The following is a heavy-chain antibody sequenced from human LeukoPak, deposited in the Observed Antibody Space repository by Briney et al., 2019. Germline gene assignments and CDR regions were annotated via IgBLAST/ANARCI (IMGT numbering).Heavy chain of an antibody. CDR3: ALYGGGWSFDY. J-gene: IGHJ4*02. CDR2: ISAYNGHT. V-gene: IGHV1-18*01. D-gene: IGHD6-19*01. CDR1: GYTFTIYG. Sequence: ASLKVSCKASGYTFTIYGINWVRQAPGQGLEWMGWISAYNGHTNYAQKFQGRVTMTTDTSTSTAYMELRSLRSDDTAVYYCALYGGGWSFDYWGQGSLVTVSS.